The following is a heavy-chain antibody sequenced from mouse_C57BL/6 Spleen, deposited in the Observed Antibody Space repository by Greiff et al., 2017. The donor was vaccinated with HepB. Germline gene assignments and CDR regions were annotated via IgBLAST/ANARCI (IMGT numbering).Heavy chain of an antibody. CDR2: INPGSGGT. Sequence: VQLQQSGAELVRPGTSVKVSCKASGYAFTNYLIEWVKQRPGQGLEWIGVINPGSGGTNYNEKFKGKATLTADKSSSTAYMQLSSLTSEDSAVYFCAREGYGYDGGPSWFAYWGQGTLVTVSA. D-gene: IGHD2-2*01. J-gene: IGHJ3*01. V-gene: IGHV1-54*01. CDR3: AREGYGYDGGPSWFAY. CDR1: GYAFTNYL.